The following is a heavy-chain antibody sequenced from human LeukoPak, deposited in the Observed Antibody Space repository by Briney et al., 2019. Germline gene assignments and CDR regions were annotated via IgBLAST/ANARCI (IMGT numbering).Heavy chain of an antibody. V-gene: IGHV4-4*02. CDR3: ARSPSGYRFDS. CDR1: GVSITSSNW. J-gene: IGHJ4*02. CDR2: IYHSGST. D-gene: IGHD3-22*01. Sequence: SETLSLTCTVSGVSITSSNWWSWVRQPPGKGLEWIGEIYHSGSTNYNPSLKSRVTISVDKSKNQFSLKLTSVTAADTAVYYCARSPSGYRFDSWGQGTLVTVSS.